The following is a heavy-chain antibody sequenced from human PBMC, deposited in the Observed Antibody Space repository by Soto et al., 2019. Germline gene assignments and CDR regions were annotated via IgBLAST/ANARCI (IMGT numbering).Heavy chain of an antibody. Sequence: SVKVSCKASGGTFSSYAISWLRQAPGQGLEWMGGIIPIFGTANYAQKFQGRVTITADESTSTAYMELSSLRSEDTAVYYCARDRGDSSSWYGSKDYYYGMDVWGQGTTVTVSS. CDR1: GGTFSSYA. CDR3: ARDRGDSSSWYGSKDYYYGMDV. D-gene: IGHD6-13*01. J-gene: IGHJ6*02. CDR2: IIPIFGTA. V-gene: IGHV1-69*13.